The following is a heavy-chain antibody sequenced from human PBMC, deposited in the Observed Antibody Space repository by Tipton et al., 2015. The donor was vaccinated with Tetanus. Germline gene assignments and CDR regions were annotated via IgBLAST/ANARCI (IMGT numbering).Heavy chain of an antibody. D-gene: IGHD6-13*01. CDR3: AKDNGGYSSSWRYGMDV. J-gene: IGHJ6*02. CDR1: GFTFSSYS. V-gene: IGHV3-21*01. CDR2: ISSSSSYI. Sequence: SLRLSCAASGFTFSSYSMNWVRQAPGKGLEWVSFISSSSSYIYYADSVKGRFTISRDNAKNSLYLQMNSLRAEDTAVYYCAKDNGGYSSSWRYGMDVWGQGTTVTVSS.